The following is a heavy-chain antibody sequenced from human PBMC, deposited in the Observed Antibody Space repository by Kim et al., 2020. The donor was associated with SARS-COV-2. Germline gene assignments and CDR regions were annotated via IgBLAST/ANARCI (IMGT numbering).Heavy chain of an antibody. D-gene: IGHD6-13*01. CDR3: ARGGRSSSIIDY. V-gene: IGHV3-21*01. CDR2: ISSSSSYI. J-gene: IGHJ4*02. CDR1: GFTFSSYS. Sequence: GGSLRLSCAASGFTFSSYSMNWVRQAPGKGLEWVSSISSSSSYIYYADSVKGRFTISRDNAKNSLYLQMNSLRAEDTAVYYCARGGRSSSIIDYWGQGTLGTASS.